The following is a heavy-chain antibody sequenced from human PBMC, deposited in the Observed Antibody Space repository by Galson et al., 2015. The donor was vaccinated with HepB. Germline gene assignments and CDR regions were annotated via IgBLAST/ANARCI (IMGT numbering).Heavy chain of an antibody. CDR1: GFTFSSYS. V-gene: IGHV3-21*01. J-gene: IGHJ3*02. D-gene: IGHD2-15*01. CDR3: ARDWIEGRLEYCSGGSCYSGYDAFDI. CDR2: ISSSSSYI. Sequence: SLRLSCAASGFTFSSYSMNWVRQAPGKGLEWVSSISSSSSYIYYADSVKGRFTISRDNAKNSLYLQMNSLRAEDTAVYYCARDWIEGRLEYCSGGSCYSGYDAFDIWGQGTMVTVSS.